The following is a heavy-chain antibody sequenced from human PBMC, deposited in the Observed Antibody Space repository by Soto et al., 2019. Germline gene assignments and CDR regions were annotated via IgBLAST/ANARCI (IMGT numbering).Heavy chain of an antibody. CDR2: IYPGDSDT. CDR1: GYSFTIYW. J-gene: IGHJ6*02. CDR3: AASIFYYGMDV. Sequence: GESLKISCNGSGYSFTIYWIGWVRQMPGKGLEWMGIIYPGDSDTKYNPSFQGQVTISADKSITTTYLRWTSLKASDTAIYYCAASIFYYGMDVWGQGTTVTVSS. V-gene: IGHV5-51*01.